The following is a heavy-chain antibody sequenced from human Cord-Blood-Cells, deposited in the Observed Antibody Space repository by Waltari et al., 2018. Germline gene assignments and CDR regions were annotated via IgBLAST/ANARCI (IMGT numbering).Heavy chain of an antibody. D-gene: IGHD3-9*01. J-gene: IGHJ4*02. CDR2: IYYSGST. Sequence: QLQLQESGPGLVKPSETLSLTCTVAGGSISSRSYHWGWIRQPPGKGLEWIGSIYYSGSTYYNPSLKSRVTISVDTSKNQFSLKLSSVTAADTAVYYCARRTLLRYFDYWGQGTLVTVSS. CDR3: ARRTLLRYFDY. CDR1: GGSISSRSYH. V-gene: IGHV4-39*01.